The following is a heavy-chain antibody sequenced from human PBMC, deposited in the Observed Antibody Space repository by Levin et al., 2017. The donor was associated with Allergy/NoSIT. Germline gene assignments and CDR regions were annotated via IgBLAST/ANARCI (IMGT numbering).Heavy chain of an antibody. CDR2: IKQDGSDK. D-gene: IGHD3-10*01. J-gene: IGHJ4*02. CDR3: ARDHDGEDEYFDF. V-gene: IGHV3-7*01. Sequence: PGGSLRLSCAASGFTFRTFWMAWVRQAPGKGPEWVANIKQDGSDKYYVDSVEGRFTVSRDNAKNSLYLQMNSLRVDHTAVYYCARDHDGEDEYFDFWGQGTLVTVS. CDR1: GFTFRTFW.